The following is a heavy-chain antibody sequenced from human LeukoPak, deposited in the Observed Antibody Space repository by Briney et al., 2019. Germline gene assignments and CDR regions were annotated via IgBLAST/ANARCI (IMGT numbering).Heavy chain of an antibody. Sequence: GGSLRLSCAASGFTFDDYGMSWVRHAPGKGLEWVSGINWNGGSTGYADSVKGRFTISRDNAKNYLYLQMDSLRAEDTALYYCARDPSTTDTPSDVGDYWGQGTLVTVSS. J-gene: IGHJ4*02. CDR1: GFTFDDYG. CDR3: ARDPSTTDTPSDVGDY. CDR2: INWNGGST. D-gene: IGHD2-15*01. V-gene: IGHV3-20*04.